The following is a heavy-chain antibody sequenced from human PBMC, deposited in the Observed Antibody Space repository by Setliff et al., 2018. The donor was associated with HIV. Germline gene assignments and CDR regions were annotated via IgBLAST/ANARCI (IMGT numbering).Heavy chain of an antibody. J-gene: IGHJ2*01. V-gene: IGHV4-61*09. D-gene: IGHD3-9*01. CDR1: GGSIDSGNYD. CDR3: TRDTGYILSGYRPHWYFDL. CDR2: INDRGNT. Sequence: SETLSLTCTVSGGSIDSGNYDWNWVRQPGGKGLEWIGEINDRGNTNYMPSLRSRVTISVDTSKNLFSLKLTTVTAADAAVYYCTRDTGYILSGYRPHWYFDLWGRGTLVTVSS.